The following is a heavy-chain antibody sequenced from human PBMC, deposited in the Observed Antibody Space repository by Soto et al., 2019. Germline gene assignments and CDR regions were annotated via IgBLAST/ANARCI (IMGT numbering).Heavy chain of an antibody. Sequence: QVQLVQSWAEVKKPGSSVKVSCQASGGTFSSYAISWVRQSPGQGLEWMGGIIPIFGTANYSQKFQGRVTITADESTSTAYMELSSLRSEDTAVYYCAREEEYYYDSSGEGWFDPWGQGTLVTVSS. D-gene: IGHD3-22*01. CDR1: GGTFSSYA. V-gene: IGHV1-69*01. CDR2: IIPIFGTA. CDR3: AREEEYYYDSSGEGWFDP. J-gene: IGHJ5*02.